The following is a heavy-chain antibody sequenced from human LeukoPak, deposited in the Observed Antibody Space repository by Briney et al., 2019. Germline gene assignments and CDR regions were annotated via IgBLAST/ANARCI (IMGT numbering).Heavy chain of an antibody. CDR1: GYTFTGYY. CDR3: ARGDYYYDSSGSYYFDY. V-gene: IGHV1-2*04. D-gene: IGHD3-22*01. J-gene: IGHJ4*02. Sequence: GASVKVSCKASGYTFTGYYMHWVRQAPGQGLEWMGWINPNSGGTNYAQKFQGWVTMTRDTSISTAYMELSRLRSDDTAVYYCARGDYYYDSSGSYYFDYWGQGTLVTVSS. CDR2: INPNSGGT.